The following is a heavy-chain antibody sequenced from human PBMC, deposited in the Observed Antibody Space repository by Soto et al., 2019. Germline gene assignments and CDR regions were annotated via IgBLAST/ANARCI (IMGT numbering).Heavy chain of an antibody. CDR2: INHSGST. CDR1: GGSFSGYY. J-gene: IGHJ5*02. D-gene: IGHD6-13*01. CDR3: ARDPYSSLHARYDP. V-gene: IGHV4-34*01. Sequence: SETLSLTCAVYGGSFSGYYWSWIRQPPGKGLEWIGEINHSGSTNYNPSLKSRVTISVDTSKNQFSLKLSSVTAADTAVYYCARDPYSSLHARYDPWGQGTLVTVSS.